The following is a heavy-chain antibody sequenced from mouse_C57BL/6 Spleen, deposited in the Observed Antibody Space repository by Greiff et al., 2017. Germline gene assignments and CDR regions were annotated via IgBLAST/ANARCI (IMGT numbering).Heavy chain of an antibody. Sequence: EVQLQQSGAELVRPGASVKLSCTASGFNIKDDYMHWVKQRPEQGLEWIGWIDPENGDTEYASKFQGKATITADTSSNTAYLQLSSLKSEDTAVYYCTTPHYYGSSWDAMDYWGQGASVTGSS. D-gene: IGHD1-1*01. CDR2: IDPENGDT. J-gene: IGHJ4*01. CDR3: TTPHYYGSSWDAMDY. CDR1: GFNIKDDY. V-gene: IGHV14-4*01.